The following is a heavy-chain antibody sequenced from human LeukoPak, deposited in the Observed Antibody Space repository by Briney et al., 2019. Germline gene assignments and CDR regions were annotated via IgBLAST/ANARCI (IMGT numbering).Heavy chain of an antibody. CDR2: MQSTGNS. CDR3: SRDKQHSYGRYFDH. CDR1: GGSIRTYH. V-gene: IGHV4-59*01. J-gene: IGHJ4*02. D-gene: IGHD5-18*01. Sequence: SETLSLTCTVSGGSIRTYHWNWIRKSPGKGLEWIGYMQSTGNSNYNPSLKSRVTMSVDMSRNQIVLNLSSVTVADTAVYFCSRDKQHSYGRYFDHWGQGTLVTVSS.